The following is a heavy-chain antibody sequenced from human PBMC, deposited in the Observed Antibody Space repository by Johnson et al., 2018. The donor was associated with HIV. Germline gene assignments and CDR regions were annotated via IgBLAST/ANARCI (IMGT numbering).Heavy chain of an antibody. Sequence: EVQLVESGGGLVQPGRSLRLSCAASGFTFDDYAMHWVRQAPGKGLEWVSSISWNSGSIGYADSVKGRFTISRDNAKNSLYLQMNSLRAEDTALYYCARDGTTGPSGDAFDIWGPGTMVTVS. CDR2: ISWNSGSI. CDR3: ARDGTTGPSGDAFDI. D-gene: IGHD4-17*01. V-gene: IGHV3-9*01. J-gene: IGHJ3*02. CDR1: GFTFDDYA.